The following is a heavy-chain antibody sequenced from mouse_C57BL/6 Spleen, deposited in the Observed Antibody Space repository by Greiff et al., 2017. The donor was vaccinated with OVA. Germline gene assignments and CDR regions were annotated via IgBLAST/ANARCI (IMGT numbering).Heavy chain of an antibody. CDR1: GFSLTSYG. CDR2: IWSGGST. D-gene: IGHD1-1*01. V-gene: IGHV2-2*01. J-gene: IGHJ1*03. CDR3: ARNGYYGSSYGYFDV. Sequence: VKLMESGPGLVQPSQSLSITCTVSGFSLTSYGVHWVRQSPGKGLEWLGVIWSGGSTDYNAAFISRLSISKDNSKSQVFFKMNSLQADDTAIYYCARNGYYGSSYGYFDVWGTGTTVTVSS.